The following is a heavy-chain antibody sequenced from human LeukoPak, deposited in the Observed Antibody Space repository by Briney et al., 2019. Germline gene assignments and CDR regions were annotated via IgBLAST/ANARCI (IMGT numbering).Heavy chain of an antibody. CDR1: GFSFSDYA. V-gene: IGHV3-23*01. Sequence: GGSLRLSCVSSGFSFSDYAMNWVRQAPGKGPEWVSAISGSGGSTYYADSVKGRFTISRDNSKNTLYLQMNSLRAEDTAVYYCAKDPDYYGSGSYYNLDYFDYWGQGTLVTVSS. D-gene: IGHD3-10*01. CDR2: ISGSGGST. CDR3: AKDPDYYGSGSYYNLDYFDY. J-gene: IGHJ4*02.